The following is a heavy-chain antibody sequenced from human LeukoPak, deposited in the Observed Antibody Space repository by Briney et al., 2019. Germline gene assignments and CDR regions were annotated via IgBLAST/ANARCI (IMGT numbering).Heavy chain of an antibody. J-gene: IGHJ5*02. D-gene: IGHD1-7*01. CDR3: ARRNYGSLFDP. V-gene: IGHV4-59*01. CDR1: GGSISSYY. Sequence: SETPSLTGTVSGGSISSYYWSWIRQPPGKGLEWIGYIYYSGSTNYNPSLKSRITISVDTSKNQFSLKLSSVTAADTAVYYCARRNYGSLFDPWGQGTLVTVS. CDR2: IYYSGST.